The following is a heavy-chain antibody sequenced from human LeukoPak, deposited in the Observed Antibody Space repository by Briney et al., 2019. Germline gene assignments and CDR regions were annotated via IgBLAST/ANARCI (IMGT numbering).Heavy chain of an antibody. CDR2: ISWNCGSI. D-gene: IGHD2-2*02. CDR3: AKAYCSSTSCYTDY. V-gene: IGHV3-9*01. Sequence: GRSLTLSCAASGFPFDDYAMHWVRQAPGKGLEWVSGISWNCGSIGYADSVKGRFTISRDNAKNSLYLQMNSLRAEDTALYYCAKAYCSSTSCYTDYWGQGTLVTVSS. J-gene: IGHJ4*02. CDR1: GFPFDDYA.